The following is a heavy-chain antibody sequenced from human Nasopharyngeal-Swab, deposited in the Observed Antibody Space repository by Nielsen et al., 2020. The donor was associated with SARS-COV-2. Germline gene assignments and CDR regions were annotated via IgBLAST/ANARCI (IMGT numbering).Heavy chain of an antibody. CDR1: GFTFSDYY. CDR3: TTGLLWFGEFR. Sequence: GESLKISCAASGFTFSDYYMNWVRQAPGKGLEWVGRIKSKTDGGTTDYAAPVKGRFTISRDDSKNTLYLQMNSLKTEDTAVYYCTTGLLWFGEFRWGKGTTVTVSS. V-gene: IGHV3-15*07. CDR2: IKSKTDGGTT. J-gene: IGHJ6*04. D-gene: IGHD3-10*01.